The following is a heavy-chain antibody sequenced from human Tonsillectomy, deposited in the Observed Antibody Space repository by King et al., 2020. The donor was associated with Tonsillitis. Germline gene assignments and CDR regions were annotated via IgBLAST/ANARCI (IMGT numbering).Heavy chain of an antibody. CDR3: ASNLAELDY. J-gene: IGHJ4*02. D-gene: IGHD1-7*01. V-gene: IGHV3-23*04. CDR2: ISGRGGNT. Sequence: VQLVESGGGLVQPGGSLRLSCAASGFTFSIYAMNWVRQAPGKGLEWVSAISGRGGNTYYADSVKGRFTISRDNSKNTLYLQMNSLRAEDTAVYYCASNLAELDYWGQGTLVTVSS. CDR1: GFTFSIYA.